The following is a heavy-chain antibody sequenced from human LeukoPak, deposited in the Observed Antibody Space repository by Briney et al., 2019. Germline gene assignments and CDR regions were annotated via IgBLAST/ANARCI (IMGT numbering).Heavy chain of an antibody. V-gene: IGHV4-4*07. J-gene: IGHJ3*01. CDR2: IYSHGNA. Sequence: SETLSLTCTVSGGSIRSSYWSWIRQSAGKGLEWVGRIYSHGNANYNPSLNSRVTIPRDTSKNQFSLRLTSVTAADTAVYYCARFRMTASATAAFDLWGQGTLVTVSS. CDR3: ARFRMTASATAAFDL. D-gene: IGHD6-13*01. CDR1: GGSIRSSY.